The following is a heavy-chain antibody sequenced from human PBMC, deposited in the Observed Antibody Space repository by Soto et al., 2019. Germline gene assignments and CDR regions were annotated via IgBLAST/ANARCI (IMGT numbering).Heavy chain of an antibody. CDR3: ARLNYYDSSGYPTPSVDP. V-gene: IGHV4-59*01. CDR2: IYYSGST. CDR1: GGSISSYY. Sequence: TVSGGSISSYYWSWIRQPPGKGLEWIGYIYYSGSTNYNPSLKSRVTISVDTSKNQFSLKLSSVTAADTAVYYCARLNYYDSSGYPTPSVDPWGQGTLVTVSS. J-gene: IGHJ5*02. D-gene: IGHD3-22*01.